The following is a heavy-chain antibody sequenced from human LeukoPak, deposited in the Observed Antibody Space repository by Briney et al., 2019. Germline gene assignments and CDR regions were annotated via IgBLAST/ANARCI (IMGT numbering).Heavy chain of an antibody. CDR3: AKNPYSGSPYYFDY. CDR1: GFTFSNHW. Sequence: GGSLRLSCAASGFTFSNHWMSWVRQAPGKGLEWVSAISGSGGSTYYADSVKGRFTISRDNSKNTLYVQMNSLRAEDTAVYYCAKNPYSGSPYYFDYWGQGTLVTVSS. D-gene: IGHD1-26*01. V-gene: IGHV3-23*01. J-gene: IGHJ4*02. CDR2: ISGSGGST.